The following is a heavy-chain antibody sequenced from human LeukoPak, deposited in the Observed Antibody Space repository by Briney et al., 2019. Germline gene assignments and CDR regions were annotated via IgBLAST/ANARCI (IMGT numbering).Heavy chain of an antibody. Sequence: ASVKVSCKVSGYTLTELSMHWVRQAPGKGLEWMGGFDPEDGEAIYAQKFQGRVTMTEDTSTDTAYMELSSLRSEDTAVYYCASARGELYYFDYXGXXXXXTVXS. V-gene: IGHV1-24*01. D-gene: IGHD1-26*01. CDR1: GYTLTELS. J-gene: IGHJ4*01. CDR3: ASARGELYYFDY. CDR2: FDPEDGEA.